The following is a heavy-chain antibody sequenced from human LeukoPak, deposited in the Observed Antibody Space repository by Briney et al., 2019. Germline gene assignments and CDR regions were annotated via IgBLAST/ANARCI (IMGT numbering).Heavy chain of an antibody. V-gene: IGHV5-51*01. CDR2: IYPGDSDT. CDR3: ARLGPVAGAHFYFGY. J-gene: IGHJ4*02. Sequence: PGESLKISCKGSGYSFTSYWIGWLRQMPGKGLEWTGIIYPGDSDTRYSPSFQGQVTISADKSISTAYLQWSSLKASDTAMYYCARLGPVAGAHFYFGYWGQGTLVTVSS. CDR1: GYSFTSYW. D-gene: IGHD6-19*01.